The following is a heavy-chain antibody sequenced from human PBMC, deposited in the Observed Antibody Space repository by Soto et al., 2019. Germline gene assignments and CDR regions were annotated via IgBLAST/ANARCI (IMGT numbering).Heavy chain of an antibody. CDR3: ARFGGGMDV. Sequence: QVQLQESGPGLVKPSGTLSLTCAVSGGSISGINWWYWVRQPPGKGLEWIGEIDHSGSTHYNPSLKSRVNISVDKSKNQFSLNLSSVTAADTAVYYCARFGGGMDVWGQGTTVTVSS. CDR2: IDHSGST. J-gene: IGHJ6*02. CDR1: GGSISGINW. D-gene: IGHD3-10*01. V-gene: IGHV4-4*02.